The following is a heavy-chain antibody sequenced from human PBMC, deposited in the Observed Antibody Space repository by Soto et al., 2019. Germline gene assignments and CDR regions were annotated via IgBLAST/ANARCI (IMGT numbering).Heavy chain of an antibody. V-gene: IGHV3-53*01. J-gene: IGHJ3*02. D-gene: IGHD1-1*01. CDR2: LYDLDGT. CDR3: ATWHLQEHAYDI. CDR1: GFTFSGKEF. Sequence: PXGSLGLSFASFGFTFSGKEFVTWFRQAPGKGLEWVSALYDLDGTYYADSVKGRFTTSSDSSRTTVYLQMNSLRPDDTAVYSCATWHLQEHAYDIWGQGTMVTVPS.